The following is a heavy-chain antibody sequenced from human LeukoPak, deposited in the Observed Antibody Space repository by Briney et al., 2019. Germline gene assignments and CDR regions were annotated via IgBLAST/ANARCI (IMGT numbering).Heavy chain of an antibody. CDR2: ISWNSGSI. J-gene: IGHJ5*02. D-gene: IGHD5-12*01. CDR3: AKDPNPYSDIVGTNWFDP. Sequence: QSGGSLRLSCAASGFTFDDYAMHWVRQAPGKGLEWVSGISWNSGSIGYADSVKGRFTISRDNAKNSLYLQMNSLRAEDTALYYCAKDPNPYSDIVGTNWFDPWGQGTLVTVSS. V-gene: IGHV3-9*01. CDR1: GFTFDDYA.